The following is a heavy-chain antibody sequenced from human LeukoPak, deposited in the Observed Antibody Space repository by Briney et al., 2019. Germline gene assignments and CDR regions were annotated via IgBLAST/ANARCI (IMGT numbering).Heavy chain of an antibody. V-gene: IGHV3-74*01. D-gene: IGHD3-3*01. CDR3: GTSRWSGVVDS. CDR1: TRYFTNYW. J-gene: IGHJ5*01. CDR2: IDRDGLRE. Sequence: GGSLRLSCTASTRYFTNYWMHWVRQVPGRGLAWLSRIDRDGLREDYADSVRGRFTISRHNAKSTTYLQMNSLRAEDTAVYYCGTSRWSGVVDSWGQGTLVTVSS.